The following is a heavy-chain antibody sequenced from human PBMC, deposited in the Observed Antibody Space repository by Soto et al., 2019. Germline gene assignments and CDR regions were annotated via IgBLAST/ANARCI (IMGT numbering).Heavy chain of an antibody. D-gene: IGHD3-10*01. V-gene: IGHV4-31*03. CDR2: IYDSGST. Sequence: QVQLQESGPGLVKPSQTLSLTCTVSGGSITIGGYYWSWIRQHPGKGLEWLGYIYDSGSTFYNPSLKSRITLSVDTSKNQFSLKLSSVTLADTAVYFCARKQAGYFYGIDYWGQGTLVTVSS. CDR1: GGSITIGGYY. J-gene: IGHJ4*02. CDR3: ARKQAGYFYGIDY.